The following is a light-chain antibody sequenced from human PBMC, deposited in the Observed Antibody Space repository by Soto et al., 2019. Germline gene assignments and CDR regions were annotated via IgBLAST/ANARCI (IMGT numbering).Light chain of an antibody. CDR1: QSVSSSY. CDR3: QQYGSSPTYT. J-gene: IGKJ2*01. Sequence: EIVVTQSQGTLSLSPGERATLSCRASQSVSSSYLAWYQQKPGQAPRLLIYGASNRATGIPDRFSGSGSGTDFTLTISRLEPEDFAVYYCQQYGSSPTYTFGQGTKLEIK. V-gene: IGKV3-20*01. CDR2: GAS.